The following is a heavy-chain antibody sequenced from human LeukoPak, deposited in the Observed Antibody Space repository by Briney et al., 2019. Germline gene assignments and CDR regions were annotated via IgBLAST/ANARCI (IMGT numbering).Heavy chain of an antibody. Sequence: SETLSLTCTVSGVSISSSTYYWGWIRQPPGKGLEWIGSIYYSGSTYYNPSLRGRVTISVDTSKNQFSLKLSSETAADTAVYYCARATGYSSGWYPVNYYYYYGMDVWGQGTTVTVSS. CDR3: ARATGYSSGWYPVNYYYYYGMDV. CDR2: IYYSGST. D-gene: IGHD6-19*01. CDR1: GVSISSSTYY. V-gene: IGHV4-39*07. J-gene: IGHJ6*02.